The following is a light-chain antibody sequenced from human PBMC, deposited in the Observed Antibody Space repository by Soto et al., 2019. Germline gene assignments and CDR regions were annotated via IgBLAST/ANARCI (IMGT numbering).Light chain of an antibody. J-gene: IGLJ2*01. V-gene: IGLV7-46*01. CDR2: DTT. Sequence: QTVVTQEPSLTVSPGGTVTLTCGSSTGTVTTSHFPYWFQQKPGQAPRTLIYDTTNKHSWTPARFSGSLLGGKAALTLSGAQPEDEADYYCLLSYPAARVFGGGTKLTVL. CDR3: LLSYPAARV. CDR1: TGTVTTSHF.